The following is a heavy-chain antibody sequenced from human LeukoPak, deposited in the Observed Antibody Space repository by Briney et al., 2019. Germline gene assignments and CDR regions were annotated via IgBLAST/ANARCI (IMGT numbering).Heavy chain of an antibody. Sequence: ASVKVSCKASGGTFSIYAISWVRQAPGQGLEWMGGIIPIFGTANYAQKFQGRVTITTDKSTSTAYMELSSLRSEDTAVYYCANLGQTVNYDFWSGNPYNWFDPWGQGTLVTVSS. CDR1: GGTFSIYA. CDR3: ANLGQTVNYDFWSGNPYNWFDP. CDR2: IIPIFGTA. V-gene: IGHV1-69*05. D-gene: IGHD3-3*01. J-gene: IGHJ5*02.